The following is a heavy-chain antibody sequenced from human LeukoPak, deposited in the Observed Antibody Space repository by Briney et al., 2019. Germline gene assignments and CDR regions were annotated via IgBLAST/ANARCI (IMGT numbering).Heavy chain of an antibody. V-gene: IGHV3-48*03. CDR3: ARVSVQGAFDI. Sequence: PGGSLRLSCAASGFTFSSYEMNWVRQAPGKGLEWVSYISSSGSTIYYADSVKGRFTISRDNAKNSLYLQMNSLRAEDTAVYYCARVSVQGAFDIWGQGTMVTVSS. CDR2: ISSSGSTI. D-gene: IGHD5/OR15-5a*01. CDR1: GFTFSSYE. J-gene: IGHJ3*02.